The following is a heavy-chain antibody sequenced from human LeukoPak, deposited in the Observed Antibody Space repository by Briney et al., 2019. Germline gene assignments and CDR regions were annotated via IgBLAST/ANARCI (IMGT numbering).Heavy chain of an antibody. D-gene: IGHD2-2*01. V-gene: IGHV4-61*02. CDR1: GGSISSGSYY. Sequence: PSETLSLTCTVSGGSISSGSYYWSWIRQPAGKGLEWIGRIYTSGSTNYNPSLKSRVTISVDTSKNQFSLKLSSVTAADTAVYYCARVVVGIVVVPAAKYYYYYMDVWGKGTTVTVSS. CDR2: IYTSGST. CDR3: ARVVVGIVVVPAAKYYYYYMDV. J-gene: IGHJ6*03.